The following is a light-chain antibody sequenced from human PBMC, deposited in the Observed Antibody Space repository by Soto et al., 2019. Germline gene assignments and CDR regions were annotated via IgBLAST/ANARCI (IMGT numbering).Light chain of an antibody. CDR3: QQSYNIPVT. CDR2: AAS. J-gene: IGKJ5*01. V-gene: IGKV1-8*01. Sequence: AIRMTQSPSSLSASTGDRVTITCRASQGISSYLAWYQQKPGKAPKLLIYAASNLQSGVPSRFSGSGSGTDFTLTITSLRPEDFATYWCQQSYNIPVTFGQGTRLEIK. CDR1: QGISSY.